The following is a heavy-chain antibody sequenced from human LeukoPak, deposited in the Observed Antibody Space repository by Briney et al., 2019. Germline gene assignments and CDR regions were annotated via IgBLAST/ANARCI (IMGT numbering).Heavy chain of an antibody. V-gene: IGHV3-9*01. J-gene: IGHJ4*02. CDR3: ARGYDFWSGYPRVLFDY. CDR1: GFTFDDYA. Sequence: GRSLRLSCAASGFTFDDYAMHWVRQAPGKGLEWVSGISWNSGSIGYADSVKGRFTISRDNAKNSLYLQMNSLRAEDTALYYCARGYDFWSGYPRVLFDYWGQGTLVTVSS. D-gene: IGHD3-3*01. CDR2: ISWNSGSI.